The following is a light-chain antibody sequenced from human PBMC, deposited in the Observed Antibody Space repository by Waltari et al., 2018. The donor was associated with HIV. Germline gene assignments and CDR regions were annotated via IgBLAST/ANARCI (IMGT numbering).Light chain of an antibody. CDR3: QQSYSLPNT. J-gene: IGKJ2*01. CDR1: HYINHH. V-gene: IGKV1-39*01. Sequence: DIQMTQFPSSLSASVEDRVTITCRASHYINHHLHWYQQKSGRAPKLLIYGASILQSGVPSRFSGSGSETEFTLTISSLQPEDFATYYCQQSYSLPNTFGQGTKLEI. CDR2: GAS.